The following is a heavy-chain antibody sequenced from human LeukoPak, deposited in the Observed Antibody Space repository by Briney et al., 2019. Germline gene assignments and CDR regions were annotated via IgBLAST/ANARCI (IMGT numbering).Heavy chain of an antibody. J-gene: IGHJ4*02. CDR3: VRGAKCSGGGCDSKEYVYYFDY. CDR2: MNPISGNT. V-gene: IGHV1-8*03. D-gene: IGHD6-25*01. Sequence: EASVKVSCKASGYTFSNNDINWVRQATGQGLEWMGRMNPISGNTGFAQKFQGKVTISRSTSISTAYMELSSLRSDDTAVYYCVRGAKCSGGGCDSKEYVYYFDYWGQGTLVTVSS. CDR1: GYTFSNND.